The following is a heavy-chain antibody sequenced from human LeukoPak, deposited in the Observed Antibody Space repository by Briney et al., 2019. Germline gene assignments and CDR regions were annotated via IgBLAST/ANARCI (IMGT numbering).Heavy chain of an antibody. CDR1: GGTFSSYA. CDR3: ARDRTVVVPAATGLFDP. V-gene: IGHV1-69*04. D-gene: IGHD2-2*01. J-gene: IGHJ5*02. Sequence: SVKVSCKASGGTFSSYAISWVRQAPGQGLEWMGRIIPILGIANYAQKFQGRVTITADKSTSTAYMELSSLRSEDTAVYYCARDRTVVVPAATGLFDPWGQGTLVTVSS. CDR2: IIPILGIA.